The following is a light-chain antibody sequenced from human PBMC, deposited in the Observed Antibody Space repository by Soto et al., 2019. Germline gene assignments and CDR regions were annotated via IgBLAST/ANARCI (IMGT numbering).Light chain of an antibody. Sequence: EIVLTQSPGTLSLSPGERATLSCRASQSVTNNQFAWFRQKPGQAPRLLIWGVSNRATGIPGRFSGSGSGTVFTLTISILEPEVFVVFYCYQYGSTPPTFGQGTKGDIK. V-gene: IGKV3-20*01. CDR1: QSVTNNQ. CDR3: YQYGSTPPT. CDR2: GVS. J-gene: IGKJ1*01.